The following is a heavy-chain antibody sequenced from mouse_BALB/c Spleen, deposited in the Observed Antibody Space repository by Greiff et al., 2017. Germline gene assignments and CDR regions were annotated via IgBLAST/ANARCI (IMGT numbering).Heavy chain of an antibody. CDR1: GFTFSSYA. Sequence: EVMLVESGGGLVKPGGSLTLSCAASGFTFSSYAMSWVRQTPEKRLEWVATISSGGSSTYYPDSVKGRFTISRDNAKNTLYLQMSSLRSEDTAMYYCARDFDYYGSYAMDYWGQGTSVTVSS. V-gene: IGHV5-9-1*01. CDR2: ISSGGSST. J-gene: IGHJ4*01. D-gene: IGHD1-1*01. CDR3: ARDFDYYGSYAMDY.